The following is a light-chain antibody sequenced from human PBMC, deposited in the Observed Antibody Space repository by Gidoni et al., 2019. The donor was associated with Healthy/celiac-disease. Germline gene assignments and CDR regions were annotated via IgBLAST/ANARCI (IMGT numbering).Light chain of an antibody. Sequence: DIVMTQSPLSLPVTPGEPASISCRSSQSLLHSNGYNYLDWYLQKPGQSPQLLIYLGSNRASGVPDRFSGSGSGKDFTLKISRVEAEDVGVYYCMQALQTLFGQGTRLEIK. CDR2: LGS. CDR3: MQALQTL. CDR1: QSLLHSNGYNY. V-gene: IGKV2-28*01. J-gene: IGKJ5*01.